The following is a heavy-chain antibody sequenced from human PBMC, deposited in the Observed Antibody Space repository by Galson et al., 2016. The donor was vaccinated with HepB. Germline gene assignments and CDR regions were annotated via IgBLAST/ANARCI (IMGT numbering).Heavy chain of an antibody. CDR3: ARGGRTRLWGYYFDY. V-gene: IGHV4-31*03. CDR2: IYHLGST. Sequence: TLSLTCPVSGGSISSGGYYWSWIRQPPGKGLEWIGYIYHLGSTYFNPSLQSRVTTSIDASKNPFSLTLSSVTASDTAVDYCARGGRTRLWGYYFDYWGQGTLVPVSS. CDR1: GGSISSGGYY. D-gene: IGHD4/OR15-4a*01. J-gene: IGHJ4*02.